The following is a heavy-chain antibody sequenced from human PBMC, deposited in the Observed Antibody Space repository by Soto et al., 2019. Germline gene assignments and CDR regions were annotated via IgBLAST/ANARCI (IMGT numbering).Heavy chain of an antibody. D-gene: IGHD1-7*01. CDR3: ARDHNWNYQGVAFDI. Sequence: GGSLRLSCAASGFTFSSYAMNWVRQAPGKGLEWVSYITSSGSTIYYADSVKGRFTISGDNAKNSLYLQMNSLRAEDTAVYYCARDHNWNYQGVAFDIWGQGTMVTVSS. CDR2: ITSSGSTI. J-gene: IGHJ3*02. V-gene: IGHV3-48*01. CDR1: GFTFSSYA.